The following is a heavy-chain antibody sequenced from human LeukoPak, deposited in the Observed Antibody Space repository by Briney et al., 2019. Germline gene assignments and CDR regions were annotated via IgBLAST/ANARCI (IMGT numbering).Heavy chain of an antibody. V-gene: IGHV1-8*01. Sequence: SSVTVSHKASGYTFTTYDINWVRQAAGQGLEWMGWMNPNSGNTGYTQKFQGRVTMTRNTSISTAYMELSRLRSEDTAVYYCARGRGSGHKENWFDPWGQGTLVTVSS. D-gene: IGHD6-19*01. CDR2: MNPNSGNT. CDR1: GYTFTTYD. CDR3: ARGRGSGHKENWFDP. J-gene: IGHJ5*02.